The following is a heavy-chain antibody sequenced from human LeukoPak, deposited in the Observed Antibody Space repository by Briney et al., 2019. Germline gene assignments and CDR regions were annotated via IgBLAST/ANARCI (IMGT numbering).Heavy chain of an antibody. CDR3: ARQPQYCSSTSCYAGGDAFDI. J-gene: IGHJ3*02. Sequence: PSETLSLTCAVSGYSISSDYYWGWIRQPPGKGLEWIGTIYHSGSTYYNPSLESRVTISIDTSKNQFSLKLSSVTAADTAVYYYARQPQYCSSTSCYAGGDAFDIWGQGTMVTVSS. D-gene: IGHD2-2*01. CDR2: IYHSGST. V-gene: IGHV4-38-2*01. CDR1: GYSISSDYY.